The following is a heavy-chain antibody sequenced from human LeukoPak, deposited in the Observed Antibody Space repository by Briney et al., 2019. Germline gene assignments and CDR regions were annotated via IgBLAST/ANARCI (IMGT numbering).Heavy chain of an antibody. D-gene: IGHD6-13*01. CDR3: AKGARRIAAISPLDY. J-gene: IGHJ4*02. Sequence: GGSLRLSCAASGFTFSRHAMSWVRQAPGKGLEWVSAIGGSGGSTYYEDSVKGRFTISRDNSKNTLYLQMNSLRAEDTAVYYCAKGARRIAAISPLDYWGQGTLVTVSS. CDR1: GFTFSRHA. V-gene: IGHV3-23*01. CDR2: IGGSGGST.